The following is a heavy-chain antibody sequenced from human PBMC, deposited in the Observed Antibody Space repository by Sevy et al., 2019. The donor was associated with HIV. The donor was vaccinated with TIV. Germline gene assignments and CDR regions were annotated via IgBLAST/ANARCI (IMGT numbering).Heavy chain of an antibody. J-gene: IGHJ4*02. V-gene: IGHV3-23*01. CDR1: GFTFSKYS. CDR3: AREGSTKPHDY. CDR2: LTFGCGEI. D-gene: IGHD2-8*01. Sequence: GGSLRLSCAASGFTFSKYSMSWVRQPPGKGLEWVSTLTFGCGEINYADSVKGRFTISRDNSKSSVYLQMNNLRPEDTDVYDCAREGSTKPHDYWGQGTRVTVSS.